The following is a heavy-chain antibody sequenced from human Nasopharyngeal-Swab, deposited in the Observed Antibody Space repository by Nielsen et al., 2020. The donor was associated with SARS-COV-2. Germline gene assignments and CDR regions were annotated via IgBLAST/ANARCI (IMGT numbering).Heavy chain of an antibody. CDR2: IRSKAYGGTT. CDR1: GFTFGDYA. J-gene: IGHJ6*02. D-gene: IGHD3-16*02. CDR3: TRDDDYVWGSYRYYYYGMDV. Sequence: GESLKISCTASGFTFGDYAMSWVRQAPGKGLEWVGFIRSKAYGGTTEYAASVKGRFTISRDDSKSIAYLQMNSLKTEDTAVYYCTRDDDYVWGSYRYYYYGMDVWGQGTTVTVSS. V-gene: IGHV3-49*04.